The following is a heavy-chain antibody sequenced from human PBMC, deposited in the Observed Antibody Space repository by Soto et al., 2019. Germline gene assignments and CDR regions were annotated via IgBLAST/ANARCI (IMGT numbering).Heavy chain of an antibody. Sequence: ASVKVSCKASGYTFTSYYMHWVRQAPGQGLEWMGIINPSGGSTSYAQKFQGRVTMTRDTSTSTVYMELRSLRSEDTAVYYCARGRSFQLMVYADAFDIWRQGTVVTVSS. CDR1: GYTFTSYY. V-gene: IGHV1-46*01. CDR2: INPSGGST. D-gene: IGHD2-8*01. J-gene: IGHJ3*02. CDR3: ARGRSFQLMVYADAFDI.